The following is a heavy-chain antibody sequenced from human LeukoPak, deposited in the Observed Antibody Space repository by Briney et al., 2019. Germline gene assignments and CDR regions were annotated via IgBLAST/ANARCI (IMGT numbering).Heavy chain of an antibody. V-gene: IGHV1-69*06. CDR1: GGTFSSYA. Sequence: SVKVSCKASGGTFSSYAISWVRQAPGQGLEWMGGIIPIFGTANYAQKFQGRVTITADKSTSTAYMELSSLRSEDTAVYYCARAARYYDSSGYYPGQDDHAFDIWGQGTMVTVSS. J-gene: IGHJ3*02. CDR3: ARAARYYDSSGYYPGQDDHAFDI. CDR2: IIPIFGTA. D-gene: IGHD3-22*01.